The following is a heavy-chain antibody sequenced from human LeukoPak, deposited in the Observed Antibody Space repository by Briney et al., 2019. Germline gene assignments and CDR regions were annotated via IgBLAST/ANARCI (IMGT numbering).Heavy chain of an antibody. Sequence: GGSLRLSCAASGFTFSSYAMHWVRQAPGKGLEWVAVISYDGSNKYYAGSVKGRFTISRDNSKNTLYLQMNSLRAEDTAVYYCARPHGRSAFDIWGQGTMVTVSS. J-gene: IGHJ3*02. CDR3: ARPHGRSAFDI. CDR2: ISYDGSNK. D-gene: IGHD4-17*01. V-gene: IGHV3-30-3*01. CDR1: GFTFSSYA.